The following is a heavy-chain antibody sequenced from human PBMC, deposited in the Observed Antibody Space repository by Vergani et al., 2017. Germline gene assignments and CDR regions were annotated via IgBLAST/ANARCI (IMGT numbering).Heavy chain of an antibody. Sequence: QVQLVESGGGVVQPGRSLRLSCVASGFAFRTYGMHWVRQAPGKGLEWVAIIWYDGSNTYYADSVKGRFTVSRDNSRDTLFLKMNSLRVEDTAVYYCARSRYDSSGFSTIFRYWGQGTRVTVS. D-gene: IGHD3-22*01. CDR3: ARSRYDSSGFSTIFRY. CDR1: GFAFRTYG. J-gene: IGHJ4*02. CDR2: IWYDGSNT. V-gene: IGHV3-33*01.